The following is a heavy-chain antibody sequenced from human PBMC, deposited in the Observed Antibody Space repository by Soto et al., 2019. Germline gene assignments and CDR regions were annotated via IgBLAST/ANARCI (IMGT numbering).Heavy chain of an antibody. CDR1: GGTFSRYA. CDR3: ARVFSVDCSFFFAY. Sequence: SVKVSCKASGGTFSRYAINWVRQAPGQGLEWMGGIIPIFGTAKYAQKFQDRITITADESTTTAYMELSSLTSEDTAVYYCARVFSVDCSFFFAYWGQGTLVTVS. V-gene: IGHV1-69*13. J-gene: IGHJ4*02. D-gene: IGHD4-4*01. CDR2: IIPIFGTA.